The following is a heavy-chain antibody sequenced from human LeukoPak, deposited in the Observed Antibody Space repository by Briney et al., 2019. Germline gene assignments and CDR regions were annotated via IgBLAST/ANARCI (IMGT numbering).Heavy chain of an antibody. CDR2: INHSGST. J-gene: IGHJ4*02. CDR1: GGSFSGYY. CDR3: ARGGGMIEFADVDY. V-gene: IGHV4-34*01. D-gene: IGHD3-22*01. Sequence: SETLSLTCAVYGGSFSGYYWSWIRQPPGKGLEWIGEINHSGSTNYNPSLKSRVTISVDTSKNQFSLKLSSVTAADTAVYYCARGGGMIEFADVDYWGQGTLVTVSS.